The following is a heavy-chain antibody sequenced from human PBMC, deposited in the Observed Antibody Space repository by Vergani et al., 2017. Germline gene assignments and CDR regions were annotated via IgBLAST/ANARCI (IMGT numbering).Heavy chain of an antibody. CDR1: GGTFSSYA. D-gene: IGHD1-7*01. CDR2: IIPIFGTA. V-gene: IGHV1-69*01. Sequence: QVPLVQSGAEVKKPGASVKVSCKASGGTFSSYAISWVRQAPGQGLEWMGGIIPIFGTANYAPKFQGRVTITADESPSTAYMELSSLRSEDTAVYYCARGPRSLDLELHIDYWGQGTLVTVYS. J-gene: IGHJ4*02. CDR3: ARGPRSLDLELHIDY.